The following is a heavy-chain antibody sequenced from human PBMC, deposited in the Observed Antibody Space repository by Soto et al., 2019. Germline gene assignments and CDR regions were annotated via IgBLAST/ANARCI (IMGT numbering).Heavy chain of an antibody. J-gene: IGHJ5*02. D-gene: IGHD6-13*01. CDR3: ASPAAAPLNNWFDP. CDR1: GFTFSSYG. Sequence: GGSLRLSCAASGFTFSSYGMHWVRQAPGKGLEWVAVISYDGSNKYYADSVKGRFTISRDNSKNTLYLQMNSLRAEDTAVYYCASPAAAPLNNWFDPWGQGTLVTVAS. V-gene: IGHV3-30*03. CDR2: ISYDGSNK.